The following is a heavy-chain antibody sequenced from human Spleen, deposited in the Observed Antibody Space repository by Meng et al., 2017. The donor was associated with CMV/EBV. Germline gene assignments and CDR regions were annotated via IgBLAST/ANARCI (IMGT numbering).Heavy chain of an antibody. CDR1: LFPFSCPP. CDR3: ARDPGY. CDR2: IYSGGSP. Sequence: PLASLKLSCAGSLFPFSCPPLLWVRPASGTGLESVSVIYSGGSPSYADSVKGRFTISRDNSKNTLYLQMNSLRAEDTAVYYCARDPGYWGQGTLVTVSS. V-gene: IGHV3-53*01. J-gene: IGHJ4*02.